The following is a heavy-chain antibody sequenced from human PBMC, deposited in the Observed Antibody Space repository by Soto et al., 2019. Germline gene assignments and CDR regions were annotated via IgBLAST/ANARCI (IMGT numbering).Heavy chain of an antibody. D-gene: IGHD6-13*01. V-gene: IGHV4-34*01. CDR3: ARAWKKVAAAGTGRFDP. J-gene: IGHJ5*02. CDR1: GGSINNHY. CDR2: INHNEIT. Sequence: PSETLSLTCTVSGGSINNHYWSWIRQHPGKGLEWIGEINHNEITNYNPSLKSRVTISVDTSKNQFSLKLSSVTAADTAVYYCARAWKKVAAAGTGRFDPWGQGTLVTVSS.